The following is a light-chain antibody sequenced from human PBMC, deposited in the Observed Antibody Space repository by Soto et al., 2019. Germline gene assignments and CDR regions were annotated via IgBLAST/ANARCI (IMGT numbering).Light chain of an antibody. CDR2: DAS. CDR1: QSISSW. Sequence: DIQMTQSPSTLSASVGDRVTITCRASQSISSWLAWYQQKPGKAPKLLIFDASILESGVPSRFSGSGSGTQFTLTISSLQPDYFATYYCQQYNSYLRTFGQGTKVEVK. V-gene: IGKV1-5*01. CDR3: QQYNSYLRT. J-gene: IGKJ1*01.